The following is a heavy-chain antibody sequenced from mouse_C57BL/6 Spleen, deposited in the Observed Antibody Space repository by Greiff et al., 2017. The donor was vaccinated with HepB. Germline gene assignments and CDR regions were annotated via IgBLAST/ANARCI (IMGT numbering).Heavy chain of an antibody. J-gene: IGHJ2*01. V-gene: IGHV3-6*01. CDR2: ISYDGSN. CDR1: GYSITSGYY. D-gene: IGHD2-4*01. CDR3: ARGEYDYDDYFDY. Sequence: EVQLVESGPGLVKPSQSLSLTCSVTGYSITSGYYWNWIRQFPGNKLEWMGYISYDGSNNYNPSLKNRISITRDTSKNQFFLKLNSVTTEDTATYYCARGEYDYDDYFDYWGQGTTLTVSS.